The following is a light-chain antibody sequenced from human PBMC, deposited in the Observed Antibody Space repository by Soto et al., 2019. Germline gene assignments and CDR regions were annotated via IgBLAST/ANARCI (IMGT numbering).Light chain of an antibody. CDR3: QQYENVPIT. CDR1: QDIATN. Sequence: DIRMTQPPSSLSASVGDRVTIPCQASQDIATNLNWYQQKPGKAPELLIYEASGLATGVPSRFRGRGSGTDFTLTINSLQPEDIATYYCQQYENVPITFGQGTRLEIK. CDR2: EAS. J-gene: IGKJ5*01. V-gene: IGKV1-33*01.